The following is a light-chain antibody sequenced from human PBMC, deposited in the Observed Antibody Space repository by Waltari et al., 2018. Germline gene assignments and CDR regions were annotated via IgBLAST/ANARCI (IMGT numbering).Light chain of an antibody. CDR2: GAS. CDR3: QQYNDWPPWT. Sequence: DIVLTQSPATLSLSPGERATLSCRASQHINMNLAWYQQKPGQAPRLLFYGASTRESGVPARFSGSGSGTEFTPTISSLQSEDFGLYYCQQYNDWPPWTFGQGTKV. J-gene: IGKJ1*01. CDR1: QHINMN. V-gene: IGKV3-15*01.